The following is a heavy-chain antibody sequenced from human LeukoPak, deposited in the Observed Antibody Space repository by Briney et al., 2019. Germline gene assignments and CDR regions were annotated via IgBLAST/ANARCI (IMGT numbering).Heavy chain of an antibody. CDR2: IKGKDDGVKT. V-gene: IGHV3-15*01. Sequence: GESLSLSRVASGFNFHKSWMSRVRQVPGKGVAGVGRIKGKDDGVKTDYAAPVKGRFAISRDDSKNTLYLQMNSLKSEDTAVYYCTTDRLRFFRYDYWGQGTLVTVSS. D-gene: IGHD3-3*01. CDR1: GFNFHKSW. J-gene: IGHJ4*02. CDR3: TTDRLRFFRYDY.